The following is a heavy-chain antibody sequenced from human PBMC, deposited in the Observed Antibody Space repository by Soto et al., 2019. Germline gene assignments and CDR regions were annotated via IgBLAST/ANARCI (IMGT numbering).Heavy chain of an antibody. CDR2: ITWNSGKT. J-gene: IGHJ4*02. CDR1: GFSFDGFSFADYA. Sequence: EVQLVESGGDLVQPGRSLRLSCAASGFSFDGFSFADYAMHWVRQGPGKGLEWVSGITWNSGKTAYADFVQGRFTISRDNAKSSLFLQMNSLRPEDTALYYCVQSQNWDSGDVSSDYWGQGTLVTVSS. D-gene: IGHD1-7*01. CDR3: VQSQNWDSGDVSSDY. V-gene: IGHV3-9*01.